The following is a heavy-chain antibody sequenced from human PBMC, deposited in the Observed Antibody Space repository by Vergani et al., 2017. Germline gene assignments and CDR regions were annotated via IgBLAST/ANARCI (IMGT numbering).Heavy chain of an antibody. D-gene: IGHD3-10*01. CDR1: GYTFTSYG. V-gene: IGHV1-18*01. Sequence: QVQLVQSGAEVRKPGASVKVSCKASGYTFTSYGISWVRQAPGQGLEWMGWISAYNGNTNYAQKLQGRVTMTTDTSTSTAYMELRSLRSGDTAVYYCARIELLWFGGVFYGMDVWGQGTTVTVSS. CDR3: ARIELLWFGGVFYGMDV. CDR2: ISAYNGNT. J-gene: IGHJ6*02.